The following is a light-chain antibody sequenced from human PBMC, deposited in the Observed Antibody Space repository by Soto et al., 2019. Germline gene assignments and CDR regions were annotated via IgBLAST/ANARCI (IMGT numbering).Light chain of an antibody. Sequence: EIVLTQSPATLSLSPGERATLSCSASQSVSTYLAWYQQKRGHAPRLLIYDASNRATGIPARFSVSGSGTDFPLTINSLEPEDFAVYYCQKRSRWPPGGTFGGGTKVEI. J-gene: IGKJ4*01. CDR2: DAS. CDR3: QKRSRWPPGGT. CDR1: QSVSTY. V-gene: IGKV3-11*01.